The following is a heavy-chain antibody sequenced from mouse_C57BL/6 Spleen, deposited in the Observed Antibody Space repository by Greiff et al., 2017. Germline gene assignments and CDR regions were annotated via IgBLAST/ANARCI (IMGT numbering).Heavy chain of an antibody. CDR1: GFTFSDYY. J-gene: IGHJ4*01. CDR3: AREGKTVVAPYYAMDY. V-gene: IGHV5-12*01. D-gene: IGHD1-1*02. Sequence: EVKLMESGGGLVQPGGSLKLSCAASGFTFSDYYMYWVRQTPEKRLEWVGYISNGGGSTYYPDTVKGRFTISRDNAKNTLYLQMSRLNSEDTAMYYCAREGKTVVAPYYAMDYWGQGTSVTVSS. CDR2: ISNGGGST.